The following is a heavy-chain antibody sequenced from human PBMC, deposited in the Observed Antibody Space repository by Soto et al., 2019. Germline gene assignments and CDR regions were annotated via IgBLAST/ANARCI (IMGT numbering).Heavy chain of an antibody. D-gene: IGHD2-15*01. J-gene: IGHJ4*02. CDR1: GFSFSVYG. V-gene: IGHV3-33*01. CDR3: AAWAEGATEVH. Sequence: GGSLRLSCETSGFSFSVYGMHWVRQAPGKGLEWVAVIWYDASKQFYAASVEGRFTISRDNSKAILYLQMNSLRAEDAAVYYCAAWAEGATEVHWGQGTLVTVSS. CDR2: IWYDASKQ.